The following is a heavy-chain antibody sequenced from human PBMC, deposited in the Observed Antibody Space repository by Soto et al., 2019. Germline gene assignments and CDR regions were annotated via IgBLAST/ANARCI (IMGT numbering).Heavy chain of an antibody. CDR2: MNPNSGNT. D-gene: IGHD3-9*01. V-gene: IGHV1-8*01. J-gene: IGHJ4*02. CDR1: GYTFTSYD. Sequence: ASVKVSCKASGYTFTSYDINWVRQATGQGLEWMGWMNPNSGNTGYAQKFQGRVTMTRNTSISTAYMELSSLRSEDTAVYYCARGRYFDWLLYRESDYWGQGTLVTVSS. CDR3: ARGRYFDWLLYRESDY.